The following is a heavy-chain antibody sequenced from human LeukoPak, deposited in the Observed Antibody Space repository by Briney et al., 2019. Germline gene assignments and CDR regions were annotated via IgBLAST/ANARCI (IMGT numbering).Heavy chain of an antibody. Sequence: ASVKVSCKASGYTFTGYYMHWVRQAPGQGLEWMGRINPNSGGTNYAQKFQGRVTMTRDTSISTAYMELSRLRSDDTAVYYCATLTPGYSSSWCPPYNWFDPWGQGTLVTVSS. D-gene: IGHD6-13*01. CDR3: ATLTPGYSSSWCPPYNWFDP. J-gene: IGHJ5*02. CDR1: GYTFTGYY. CDR2: INPNSGGT. V-gene: IGHV1-2*06.